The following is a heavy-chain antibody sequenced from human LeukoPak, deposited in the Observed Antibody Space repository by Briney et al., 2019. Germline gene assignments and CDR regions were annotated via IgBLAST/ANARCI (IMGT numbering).Heavy chain of an antibody. CDR2: ISTNTGNP. CDR3: ARDAATINFDS. Sequence: ASVKVSCKTFRYTFIGYSINWLRQAPGQGLEWMGWISTNTGNPTYAQGFTGRFVFSLDTSVSTAYLQISSLKAEDTAVYYCARDAATINFDSWGQGTLVTVSS. J-gene: IGHJ4*02. V-gene: IGHV7-4-1*02. CDR1: RYTFIGYS. D-gene: IGHD5-24*01.